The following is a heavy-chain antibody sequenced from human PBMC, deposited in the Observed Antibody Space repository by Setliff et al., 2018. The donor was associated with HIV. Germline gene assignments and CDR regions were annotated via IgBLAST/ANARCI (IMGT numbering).Heavy chain of an antibody. CDR2: ISSTSTTI. CDR1: GFTFSGYN. D-gene: IGHD1-26*01. J-gene: IGHJ4*02. V-gene: IGHV3-48*01. Sequence: PGGSLRLSCAASGFTFSGYNMNWVRQCPGKGLEWLSYISSTSTTIYYADSVKGRFTISRDTVKNSLYLQMNSLRAEDTAVYYCARDVGPYPLIDYWGQGTLVTVSS. CDR3: ARDVGPYPLIDY.